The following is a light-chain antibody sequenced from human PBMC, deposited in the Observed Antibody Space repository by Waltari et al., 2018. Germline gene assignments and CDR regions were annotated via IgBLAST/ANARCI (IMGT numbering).Light chain of an antibody. J-gene: IGLJ3*02. CDR1: SSDVGSYNL. Sequence: QSALTQPASVSGSPGQSITISCTGTSSDVGSYNLVSWYQQYPGKAAKLMIYEVNKRPSGVSHRFSGSKSGNTAYLTISGLQAEDEAAYYCCSYAGGSTPWVFGGGTKLTVL. CDR3: CSYAGGSTPWV. V-gene: IGLV2-23*02. CDR2: EVN.